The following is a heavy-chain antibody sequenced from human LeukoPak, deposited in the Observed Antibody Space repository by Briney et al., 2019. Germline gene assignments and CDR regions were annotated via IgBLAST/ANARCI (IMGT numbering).Heavy chain of an antibody. CDR1: CFTFSSHW. D-gene: IGHD2-15*01. CDR3: ARSSGYVDY. CDR2: IDGDGSTT. V-gene: IGHV3-74*01. Sequence: PGVPLRLSCAVSCFTFSSHWMHCVRQAPGEGLVWVSRIDGDGSTTSYADSVKGRFTISRDNAKNTLYLQMNSLRAEDTAVYHCARSSGYVDYWGQGTLVTVSS. J-gene: IGHJ4*02.